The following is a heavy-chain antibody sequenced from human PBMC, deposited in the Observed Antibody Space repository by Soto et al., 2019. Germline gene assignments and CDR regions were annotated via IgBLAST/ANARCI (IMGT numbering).Heavy chain of an antibody. CDR3: ARGDTYYYESSGSFDS. J-gene: IGHJ4*02. CDR2: IYYSGST. Sequence: QVQLQESGPGLVKPSQTLSLTCTVSGGSIRSGGYYWSWIRQHPGKGLDWIGYIYYSGSTYYNPSIKSRVTISVDTSKNQCSLKLSAVTAADTAVYYCARGDTYYYESSGSFDSWGQGTLVTVSS. D-gene: IGHD3-22*01. CDR1: GGSIRSGGYY. V-gene: IGHV4-31*03.